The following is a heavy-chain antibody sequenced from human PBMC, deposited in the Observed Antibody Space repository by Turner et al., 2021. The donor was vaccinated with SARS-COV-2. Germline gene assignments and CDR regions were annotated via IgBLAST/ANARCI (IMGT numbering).Heavy chain of an antibody. CDR1: EFTFNSYS. D-gene: IGHD1-20*01. V-gene: IGHV3-21*01. J-gene: IGHJ6*02. Sequence: VRLVESGGGLVQPGGSLRLSCAASEFTFNSYSMNWVRQAPGKGLEWVSSISSSSSYIYYADSAKGRFTISRDNAKNSVYLQMNSLRAEDTAVYYCARDRIVRNWNDVPKPTYGMDVWGQGTTVTVSS. CDR2: ISSSSSYI. CDR3: ARDRIVRNWNDVPKPTYGMDV.